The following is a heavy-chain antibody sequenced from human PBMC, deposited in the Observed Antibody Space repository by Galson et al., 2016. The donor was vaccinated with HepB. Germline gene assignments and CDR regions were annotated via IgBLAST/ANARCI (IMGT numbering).Heavy chain of an antibody. CDR2: IVGSGGTT. J-gene: IGHJ4*02. D-gene: IGHD5-18*01. CDR3: ASQQLWPPFDY. Sequence: SLRLSCAASGFTFSSYVMSWVRQAPGQGLEWVSGIVGSGGTTYYAESVQGRFIVSRDNSKNILHLQMDSLRVEDTAIYYCASQQLWPPFDYWGQGILVTVSS. V-gene: IGHV3-23*01. CDR1: GFTFSSYV.